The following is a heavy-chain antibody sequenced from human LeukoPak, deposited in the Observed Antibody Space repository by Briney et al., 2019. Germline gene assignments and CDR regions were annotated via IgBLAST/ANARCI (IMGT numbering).Heavy chain of an antibody. Sequence: ASVKVSCKASGYTFTSYDINWVRQAPGQGLEWMGINNPSGGSTSYAQKFQGRVTMTRDTSTSTVYMELSSLRSEDTAVYYCARDSVGQQLVQGFDYWGQGTLVTVSS. CDR3: ARDSVGQQLVQGFDY. D-gene: IGHD6-13*01. V-gene: IGHV1-46*01. CDR1: GYTFTSYD. J-gene: IGHJ4*02. CDR2: NNPSGGST.